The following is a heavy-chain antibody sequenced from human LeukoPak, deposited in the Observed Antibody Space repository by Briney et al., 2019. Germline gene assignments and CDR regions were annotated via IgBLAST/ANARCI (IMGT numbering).Heavy chain of an antibody. D-gene: IGHD2-8*01. CDR3: AKEGNGAFDI. CDR2: ISYDGSNK. V-gene: IGHV3-30*18. Sequence: GGSLRLSCAASGFTFSSYGMHWVRPAPGKGLEWVAVISYDGSNKYYADSVKGRFTISRDNSKNTLYLQMNSLRAEDTAVYYCAKEGNGAFDIWGQGTMVTVSS. CDR1: GFTFSSYG. J-gene: IGHJ3*02.